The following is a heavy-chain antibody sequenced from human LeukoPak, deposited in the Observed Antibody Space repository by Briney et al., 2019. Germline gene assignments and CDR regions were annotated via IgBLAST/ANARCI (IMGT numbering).Heavy chain of an antibody. CDR2: ITHSGST. CDR1: GESLSGYY. CDR3: ARHDLYVATPRRENWLDP. Sequence: SETLTLTCGFYGESLSGYYWRWIRQPPGKGLEWIGEITHSGSTNYNASRKSRVTISADTSQNQFSLRMSSVTAAGTAIYYCARHDLYVATPRRENWLDPWGQGTLVTVSS. D-gene: IGHD2/OR15-2a*01. V-gene: IGHV4-34*01. J-gene: IGHJ5*02.